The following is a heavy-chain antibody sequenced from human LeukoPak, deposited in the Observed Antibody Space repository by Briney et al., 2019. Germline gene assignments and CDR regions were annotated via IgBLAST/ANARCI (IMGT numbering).Heavy chain of an antibody. CDR3: ARQGNTVTTNWFDP. CDR2: IYYSGST. D-gene: IGHD4-11*01. Sequence: PSETLSLTCTVSGGSISSSSYYWGWIRQPPGKRLEWIGSIYYSGSTYYNPSLKSRVTISVDTSKNQFSLKLSSVTAADTAVYYCARQGNTVTTNWFDPWGQGTLVTVSS. J-gene: IGHJ5*02. CDR1: GGSISSSSYY. V-gene: IGHV4-39*01.